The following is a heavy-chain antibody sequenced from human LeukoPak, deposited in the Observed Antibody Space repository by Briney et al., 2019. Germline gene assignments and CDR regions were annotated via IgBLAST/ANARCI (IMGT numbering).Heavy chain of an antibody. CDR3: ARGPYSTSPHFDY. J-gene: IGHJ4*02. CDR2: INPNSGGT. D-gene: IGHD6-6*01. V-gene: IGHV1-2*02. CDR1: GYSFTGYY. Sequence: GASVKVSCKASGYSFTGYYMHRVRQAPGQGLEWMGWINPNSGGTHYAQKFQGRVTMTRDTSTSTAYMELSSLRSDDTAIYYCARGPYSTSPHFDYWGQGTLVTVSS.